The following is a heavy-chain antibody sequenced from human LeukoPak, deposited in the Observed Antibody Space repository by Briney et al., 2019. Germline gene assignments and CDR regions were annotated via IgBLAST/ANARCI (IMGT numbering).Heavy chain of an antibody. CDR1: GFTFSSYG. V-gene: IGHV3-30*03. D-gene: IGHD3-22*01. CDR3: AREGYYYDSSGTRKPTRFDP. Sequence: LPGGSLRLSCAASGFTFSSYGMHWVRQAPGKGLEWVAVISYDGSNKYYADSVKGRFTISRDNSKNTLYLQMNSLRAEDTAVYYCAREGYYYDSSGTRKPTRFDPWGQGTLVTVSS. J-gene: IGHJ5*02. CDR2: ISYDGSNK.